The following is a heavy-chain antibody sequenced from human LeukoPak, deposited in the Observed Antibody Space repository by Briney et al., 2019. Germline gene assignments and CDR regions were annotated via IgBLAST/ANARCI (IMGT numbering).Heavy chain of an antibody. V-gene: IGHV3-23*01. D-gene: IGHD3-10*01. CDR2: ISGSGGST. Sequence: GGSLRLSCAASGFTLSSYAMSWVRQAPGKGLEWVSAISGSGGSTYYADSVKGRFTISRDNSKNTLYLQMNSLRAEDTAVYYCAKRQRGYYYGSGSSDYWGQGTLVTVSS. J-gene: IGHJ4*02. CDR1: GFTLSSYA. CDR3: AKRQRGYYYGSGSSDY.